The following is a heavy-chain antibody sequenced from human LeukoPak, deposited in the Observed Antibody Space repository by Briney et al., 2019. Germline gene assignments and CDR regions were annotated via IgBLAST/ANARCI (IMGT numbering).Heavy chain of an antibody. CDR2: IYYSGST. J-gene: IGHJ3*02. D-gene: IGHD6-19*01. CDR3: ARDSSGWSNAFDI. V-gene: IGHV4-31*03. CDR1: GGSISSGGYY. Sequence: TSETLSLTCTVSGGSISSGGYYWSWIRQHPGKGLEWIGYIYYSGSTYYNPSLKSRVTISVDTSKNQFSLKLSSVTAADTAVYYCARDSSGWSNAFDIWGQGTMVTVSS.